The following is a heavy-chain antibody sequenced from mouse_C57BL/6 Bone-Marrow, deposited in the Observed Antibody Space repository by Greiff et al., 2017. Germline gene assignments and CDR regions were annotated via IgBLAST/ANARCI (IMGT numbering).Heavy chain of an antibody. CDR3: ARGLYGSRYYAMDY. CDR2: IHPNSGST. CDR1: GYTFTSYW. Sequence: QVQLQQSGAELVKPGASVKLSCKASGYTFTSYWMHWVKQRPGQGLEWIGMIHPNSGSTNYNEKFKSKATLTVDKSSSTAYMQLSSLTSEDSAVYYCARGLYGSRYYAMDYWGQGTSVTVSS. D-gene: IGHD1-1*01. J-gene: IGHJ4*01. V-gene: IGHV1-64*01.